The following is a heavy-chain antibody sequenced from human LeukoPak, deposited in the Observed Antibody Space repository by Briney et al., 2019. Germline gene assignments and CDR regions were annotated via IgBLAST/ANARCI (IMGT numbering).Heavy chain of an antibody. CDR2: IYYSGST. D-gene: IGHD5-18*01. J-gene: IGHJ6*03. CDR3: ARTTEGGYTYDYFYYYYMDV. Sequence: SETLSLTCTVSGGSISSYYWSWIRQPPGEGLEWIGYIYYSGSTNYNPSLKSRVTISVDLSKNQFSLKLSSVTAADTAVYYCARTTEGGYTYDYFYYYYMDVWGKGTTVIISS. V-gene: IGHV4-59*01. CDR1: GGSISSYY.